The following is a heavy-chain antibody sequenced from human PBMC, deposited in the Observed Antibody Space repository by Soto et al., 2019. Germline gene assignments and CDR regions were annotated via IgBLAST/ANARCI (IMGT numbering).Heavy chain of an antibody. D-gene: IGHD3-22*01. CDR1: GFTFSIYA. V-gene: IGHV3-23*01. CDR2: ISGSGGST. J-gene: IGHJ4*02. CDR3: AKDLTVDYYDSSGYQNSFDY. Sequence: GGSLRLSCAASGFTFSIYAMSWVRQAPGKGLEWVSAISGSGGSTYYADSVKGRFTISRDNSKNTLYLQMNSLRAEDTAVYYCAKDLTVDYYDSSGYQNSFDYWGQGTLVTVSS.